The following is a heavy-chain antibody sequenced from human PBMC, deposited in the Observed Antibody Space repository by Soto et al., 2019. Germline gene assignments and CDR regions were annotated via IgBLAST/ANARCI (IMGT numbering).Heavy chain of an antibody. CDR3: ARLNAGTTYYYYGMDV. J-gene: IGHJ6*02. V-gene: IGHV4-39*01. D-gene: IGHD1-7*01. CDR1: GASISSSSYY. Sequence: SETLSLTCTVSGASISSSSYYWGWIRQPPGKELEWIGSIYNSGSTYYNTSLKSRVTISVDTSKKQYTMKLSSVTAADTALYYCARLNAGTTYYYYGMDVWGQGTTVT. CDR2: IYNSGST.